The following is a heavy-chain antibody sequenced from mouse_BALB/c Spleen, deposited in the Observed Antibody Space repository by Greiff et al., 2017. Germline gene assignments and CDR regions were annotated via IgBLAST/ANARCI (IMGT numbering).Heavy chain of an antibody. CDR1: GFTFSDYY. CDR2: ISDGGSYT. D-gene: IGHD2-2*01. J-gene: IGHJ1*01. Sequence: DVMLVESGGGLVKPGGSLKLSCAASGFTFSDYYMYWVRQTPEKRLEWVATISDGGSYTYYPDSVKGRFTISRDNAKNNLYLQMSSLKSEDTAMYYCARGGGYYWYCDVWGAGTTVTVSS. CDR3: ARGGGYYWYCDV. V-gene: IGHV5-4*02.